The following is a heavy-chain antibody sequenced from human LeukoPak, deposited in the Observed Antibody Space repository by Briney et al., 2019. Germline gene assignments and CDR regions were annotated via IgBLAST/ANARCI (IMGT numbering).Heavy chain of an antibody. J-gene: IGHJ4*02. CDR3: ARVWYCSSTSCPKEADY. CDR1: GYTFTSYY. D-gene: IGHD2-2*01. V-gene: IGHV1-46*01. CDR2: INPSGGST. Sequence: ASVKVSCKPSGYTFTSYYMHWVRQSPGQGLEWMGIINPSGGSTSYAQKFQGRVTMTRDTSTSTVYMELSSLRSEDTAVYYCARVWYCSSTSCPKEADYWGQGTLVTVSS.